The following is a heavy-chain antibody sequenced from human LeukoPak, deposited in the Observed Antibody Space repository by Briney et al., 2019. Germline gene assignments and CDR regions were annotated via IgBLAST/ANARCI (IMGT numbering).Heavy chain of an antibody. J-gene: IGHJ4*02. CDR3: ATHPGDYWFGYLQL. Sequence: PGGSLRLSCAASGFTFSSYWMHWVRQAPGKGLVWVSRINSDGSSTSYADSVKGRFTISRDNTKNSLYLQMNSLRVEDTAVYYCATHPGDYWFGYLQLWGQGTLVTVSS. D-gene: IGHD3-10*01. CDR2: INSDGSST. CDR1: GFTFSSYW. V-gene: IGHV3-74*01.